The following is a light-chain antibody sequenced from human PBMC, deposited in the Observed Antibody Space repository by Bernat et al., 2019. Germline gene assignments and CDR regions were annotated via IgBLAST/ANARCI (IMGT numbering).Light chain of an antibody. CDR3: QQSSTIPIT. CDR2: AAS. Sequence: DIQMTQSPSSLSASVGDRVTITCRASRTVSSHLNWYRQKPGKAPELLIYAASTLRSGVPSRFSGTGSGTDFTLTISRLQREDFATYYCQQSSTIPITFGQGTRLEIK. V-gene: IGKV1-39*01. CDR1: RTVSSH. J-gene: IGKJ5*01.